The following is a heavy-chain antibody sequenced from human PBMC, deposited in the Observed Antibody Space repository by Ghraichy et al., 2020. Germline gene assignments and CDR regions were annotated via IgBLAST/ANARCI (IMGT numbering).Heavy chain of an antibody. V-gene: IGHV3-72*01. D-gene: IGHD1-26*01. CDR1: GFSLSDYY. Sequence: GGSLRLSCAASGFSLSDYYMDWVRQAPGKGLEWVGRTRNKANSYTTEYAASVKGRFSISRDDSRNSLYLQMNSLKTEDTAMYYCVRVQVGADQRAHFDFWGQGTLVTVSS. J-gene: IGHJ4*02. CDR3: VRVQVGADQRAHFDF. CDR2: TRNKANSYTT.